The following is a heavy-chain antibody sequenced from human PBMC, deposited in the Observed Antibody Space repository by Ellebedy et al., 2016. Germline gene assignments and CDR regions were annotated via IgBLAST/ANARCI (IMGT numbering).Heavy chain of an antibody. CDR1: GGAFSGSA. V-gene: IGHV1-69*06. D-gene: IGHD1-26*01. CDR3: ARDPERRIVGAGFDY. Sequence: ASVKVSCKASGGAFSGSAISWVRQAPGQGLEWMGGIIPVIGSVTYAHNFRGRVTFTADTSTTTAYMELTSLTFDDSAVYFCARDPERRIVGAGFDYWGQGTMVAVSS. J-gene: IGHJ4*02. CDR2: IIPVIGSV.